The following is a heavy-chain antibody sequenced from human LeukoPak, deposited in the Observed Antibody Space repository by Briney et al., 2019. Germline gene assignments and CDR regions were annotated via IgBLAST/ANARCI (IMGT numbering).Heavy chain of an antibody. V-gene: IGHV4-34*01. CDR3: AKSNGYGLIDI. CDR1: GGSFSGYY. J-gene: IGHJ3*02. Sequence: RPSETLSLTCAVYGGSFSGYYWSWIRQPPGKGLEWIGEINHSGSTNYNPSLKSRVTISVDMSKNQFSLKLSSVTAADTAVYYCAKSNGYGLIDIWGQGTMVTVSS. D-gene: IGHD3-22*01. CDR2: INHSGST.